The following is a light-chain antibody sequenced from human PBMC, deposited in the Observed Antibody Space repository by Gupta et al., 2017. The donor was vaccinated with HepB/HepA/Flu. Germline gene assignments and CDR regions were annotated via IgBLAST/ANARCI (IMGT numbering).Light chain of an antibody. J-gene: IGKJ4*01. CDR2: GIS. CDR3: QQYLKWPLT. V-gene: IGKV3-15*01. CDR1: ESVGSQ. Sequence: LVLTQSPATLSVSPGEGATLSCRATESVGSQLAWYQQKPGQAPRLVSDGISTRATGIPARCSGRGSGTEFSLTSSSLQSEDFAHYYCQQYLKWPLTFGGGTKVEIK.